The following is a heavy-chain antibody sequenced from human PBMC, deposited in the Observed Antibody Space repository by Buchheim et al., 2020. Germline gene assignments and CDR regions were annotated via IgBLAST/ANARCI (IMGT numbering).Heavy chain of an antibody. D-gene: IGHD5-12*01. Sequence: QVQLVQSGAEVKKPGASVKVSCKASGYTFSSYYIHWVRQAPGQGLEWMGIINPSGGSTTYAQKFQGRVTMTRDTPTSTVYMELSSLRSEDTAVYYCARYRAPGYSGYDCLDYWGQGTL. CDR2: INPSGGST. CDR3: ARYRAPGYSGYDCLDY. J-gene: IGHJ4*02. CDR1: GYTFSSYY. V-gene: IGHV1-46*01.